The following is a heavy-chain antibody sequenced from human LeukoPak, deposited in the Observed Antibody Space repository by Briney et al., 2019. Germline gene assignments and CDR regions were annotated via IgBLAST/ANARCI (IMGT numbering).Heavy chain of an antibody. CDR1: GFTFSSYW. Sequence: GGSLRLSCAASGFTFSSYWMSWVRQAPGKGLEWVANIKQDGSERYYVDSVKGRFTISRDNAKNSLYLQMNSLRAEDTAVYYCARVSFRWAFDIWGQGTMVAVSS. CDR3: ARVSFRWAFDI. V-gene: IGHV3-7*01. J-gene: IGHJ3*02. CDR2: IKQDGSER. D-gene: IGHD2-15*01.